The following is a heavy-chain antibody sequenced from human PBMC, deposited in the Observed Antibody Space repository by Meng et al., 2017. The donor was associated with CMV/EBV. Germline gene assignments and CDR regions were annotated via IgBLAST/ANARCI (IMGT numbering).Heavy chain of an antibody. CDR1: GFTFSNAW. CDR2: IKSKTDGGTT. J-gene: IGHJ4*02. V-gene: IGHV3-15*01. Sequence: ETLSLTCAASGFTFSNAWMSWVRQAPGKGLEWVGRIKSKTDGGTTDYAAPVKGRFTISRDDSKNTLYLQMNSLKTEDTAVYYCTTSISSGWGFDYWGQGTLVTVSS. D-gene: IGHD6-19*01. CDR3: TTSISSGWGFDY.